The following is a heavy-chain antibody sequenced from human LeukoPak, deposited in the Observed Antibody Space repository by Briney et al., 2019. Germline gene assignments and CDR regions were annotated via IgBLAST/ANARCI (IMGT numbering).Heavy chain of an antibody. D-gene: IGHD2-21*02. J-gene: IGHJ4*02. CDR1: GGSISSSNW. Sequence: SETLSLTCAVSGGSISSSNWWSWVRQPPGKGLEWIGYIYYSGSTYYNPSLKSRVTISVDTSKNQFPLKLSSVTAADTAVYYCASGGGRYCGGDCYSLNTFDYWGQGTLVTVSS. V-gene: IGHV4-4*02. CDR3: ASGGGRYCGGDCYSLNTFDY. CDR2: IYYSGST.